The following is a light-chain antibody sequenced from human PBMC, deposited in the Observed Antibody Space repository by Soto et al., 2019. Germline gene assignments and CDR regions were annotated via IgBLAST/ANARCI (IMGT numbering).Light chain of an antibody. J-gene: IGKJ4*01. CDR1: QGITSY. CDR2: DAS. V-gene: IGKV1-9*01. CDR3: EQLKSYPLT. Sequence: DIQLTQSPSFLSASVGDRVTITCQASQGITSYLAWYQQKPGKAPKVLIYDASTLQSGVPSRFSGSRSGTELTLTISSLQPEDFATYYCEQLKSYPLTLGGGTKVEIK.